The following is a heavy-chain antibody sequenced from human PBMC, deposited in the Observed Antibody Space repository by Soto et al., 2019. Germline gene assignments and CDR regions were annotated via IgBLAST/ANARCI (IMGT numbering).Heavy chain of an antibody. D-gene: IGHD3-10*01. V-gene: IGHV3-9*01. Sequence: EVQLVESGGGLVQPGRSLRLSCAASGFTFDDYAMHWVRQAPGKGLEWVSGISWNSGSIGYADSVKGRFTISRDNAKNSLYLQMNSLRAEDTALYYCAKDMARGVLSGMDVWGQGTTVTVSS. CDR2: ISWNSGSI. CDR3: AKDMARGVLSGMDV. J-gene: IGHJ6*02. CDR1: GFTFDDYA.